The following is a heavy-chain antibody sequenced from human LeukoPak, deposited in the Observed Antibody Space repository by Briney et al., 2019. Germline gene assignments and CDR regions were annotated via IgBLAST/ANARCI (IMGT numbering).Heavy chain of an antibody. CDR3: ARQDSSSWYRADFDY. J-gene: IGHJ4*02. V-gene: IGHV4-39*01. CDR1: GGSISSSSYY. D-gene: IGHD6-13*01. Sequence: SETLSLTCTVSGGSISSSSYYWGWIRQPPRMGLEWIGNIYYSGSTYYNPSLKSRVTISVDTSKNQFSLKLSSVTAADTAVYYCARQDSSSWYRADFDYWGQGTLVTVSS. CDR2: IYYSGST.